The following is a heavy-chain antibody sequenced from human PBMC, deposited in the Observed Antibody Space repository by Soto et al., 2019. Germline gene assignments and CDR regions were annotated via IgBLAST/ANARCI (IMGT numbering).Heavy chain of an antibody. V-gene: IGHV3-23*01. CDR3: AKATATGGGAFDI. CDR2: ILVDGRT. Sequence: GASVKVSCAASGFICSSYDMSWVRQAPGKGLEWVSTILVDGRTFYVDSVKGRFTISRDNSKNTVYLQMNSLTAGDTALYYCAKATATGGGAFDICGQGTMVTVSS. CDR1: GFICSSYD. J-gene: IGHJ3*02. D-gene: IGHD2-8*02.